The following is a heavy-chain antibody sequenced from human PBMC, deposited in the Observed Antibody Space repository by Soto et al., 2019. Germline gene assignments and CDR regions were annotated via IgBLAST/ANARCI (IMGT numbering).Heavy chain of an antibody. V-gene: IGHV3-23*01. CDR3: ATRVRVTGGRSHFYETDV. D-gene: IGHD1-26*01. J-gene: IGHJ6*04. CDR1: GSTLSRDV. CDR2: ISGGTT. Sequence: GALRLSWGGSGSTLSRDVMSWGRQAPGKGLEWVSGISGGTTYYADSVQGRFTISRDDFKNTLFLQMNSLRAEDTAVYRCATRVRVTGGRSHFYETDVWREGTTVTVSS.